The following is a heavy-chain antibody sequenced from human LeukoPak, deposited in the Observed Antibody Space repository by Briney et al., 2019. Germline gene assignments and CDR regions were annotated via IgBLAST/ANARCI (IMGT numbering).Heavy chain of an antibody. J-gene: IGHJ3*02. CDR3: ARFSGDAFDI. CDR1: GDSVSSNSAA. V-gene: IGHV6-1*01. Sequence: SQTLSLTCAISGDSVSSNSAAWNWISQSPSRGLEWLGRTYYRSKWYNDYTVSVKSRIIINPDTSKNQFSLQLNSVSPEDTAVYYCARFSGDAFDIWGRGTKVTVSS. CDR2: TYYRSKWYN. D-gene: IGHD3-10*01.